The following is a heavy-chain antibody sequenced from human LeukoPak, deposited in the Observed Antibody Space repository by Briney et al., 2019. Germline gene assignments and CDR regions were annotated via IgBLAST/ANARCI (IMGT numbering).Heavy chain of an antibody. Sequence: GGSLRLSCAASGFTFSSYSMNWVRQAPGKGLEWVSYISSSSRSIYYADSVKGRFTISRDNAKNSLFLQMNSLRDEDTAVYYCARGGDSSPYYPDYWGQGTLVTVSS. D-gene: IGHD3-22*01. CDR2: ISSSSRSI. CDR1: GFTFSSYS. J-gene: IGHJ4*02. V-gene: IGHV3-48*02. CDR3: ARGGDSSPYYPDY.